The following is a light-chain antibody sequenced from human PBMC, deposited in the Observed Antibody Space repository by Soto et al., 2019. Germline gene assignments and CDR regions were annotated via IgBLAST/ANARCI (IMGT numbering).Light chain of an antibody. J-gene: IGKJ1*01. CDR3: QQYGSSPL. V-gene: IGKV3-20*01. CDR2: GAS. CDR1: QSVTSNY. Sequence: EIVLTQSPATLSLSPWERATLSCRASQSVTSNYLAWFQQKPGQAPRLLIYGASSRATGIPDRFSGSGSGTVFTLTINILEPDDFAVYYCQQYGSSPLFGQGTKVDIK.